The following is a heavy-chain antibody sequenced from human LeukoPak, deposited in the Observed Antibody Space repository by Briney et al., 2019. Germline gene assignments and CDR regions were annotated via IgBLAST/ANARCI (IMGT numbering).Heavy chain of an antibody. CDR3: TLQRYSSGWYYFS. J-gene: IGHJ4*02. CDR1: GYTFTSYG. CDR2: ISAYNGNT. Sequence: ASVKVSCKSSGYTFTSYGITWVRQAPGQGLEWMGWISAYNGNTNYAQKLQGRVTMTTDTSTSTAYMELRSLRSDDTAVYYCTLQRYSSGWYYFSWGQGTLVTVSS. D-gene: IGHD6-19*01. V-gene: IGHV1-18*01.